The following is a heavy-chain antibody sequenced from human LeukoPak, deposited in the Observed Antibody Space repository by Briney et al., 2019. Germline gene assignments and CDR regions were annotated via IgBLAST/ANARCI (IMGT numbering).Heavy chain of an antibody. CDR2: ISAYNGNT. V-gene: IGHV1-18*01. J-gene: IGHJ4*02. D-gene: IGHD1-26*01. CDR1: DYTFTSYG. Sequence: GASVKVSCKASDYTFTSYGISWVRQAPGQGLEWMGWISAYNGNTNYAQKLQDRVTMTTDTSTSTAYMELRSLRSDDTAVYYCARDYDPIVGATGYLDYWGQGTLVTVSS. CDR3: ARDYDPIVGATGYLDY.